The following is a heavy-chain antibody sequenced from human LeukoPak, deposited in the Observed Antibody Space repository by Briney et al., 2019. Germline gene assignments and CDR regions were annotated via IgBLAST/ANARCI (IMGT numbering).Heavy chain of an antibody. D-gene: IGHD4-17*01. CDR2: ISSSGSTI. CDR3: ARVSDYTFDI. Sequence: GGSLRLSCAASGFTFSSYEMNWVRQAPGKGLEWVSYISSSGSTIYYADSVKGRFTISRDNAKNSLYLQMNSLRAEDTAVYYCARVSDYTFDIWGQGTMVTVSS. J-gene: IGHJ3*02. CDR1: GFTFSSYE. V-gene: IGHV3-48*03.